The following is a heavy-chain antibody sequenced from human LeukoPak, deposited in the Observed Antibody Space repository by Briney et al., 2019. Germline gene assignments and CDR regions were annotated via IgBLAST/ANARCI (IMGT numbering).Heavy chain of an antibody. Sequence: GGSLRLSCAASGLTFDDYAMHWVRQAPGKGLEWVSGISWNSGSIGYADSVKGRFTISRDNAKNSLYLQMNSLRAEDTALYYCAKDIYSGPTETFDYWGQGTLVTVSS. CDR1: GLTFDDYA. J-gene: IGHJ4*02. D-gene: IGHD5-12*01. V-gene: IGHV3-9*01. CDR2: ISWNSGSI. CDR3: AKDIYSGPTETFDY.